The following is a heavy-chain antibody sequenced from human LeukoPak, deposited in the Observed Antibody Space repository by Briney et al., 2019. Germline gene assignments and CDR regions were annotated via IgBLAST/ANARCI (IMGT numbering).Heavy chain of an antibody. Sequence: PSETLSLTCAVSGYFISSGYYWGWIRQPPGKGLEWIGSIYHTGSTYYNPSLKSRVTISVDTSKNRFSLKLRSVTAADTAVYYCARLTYFDWMKGFDYWGQGTLVTVSS. CDR1: GYFISSGYY. CDR2: IYHTGST. V-gene: IGHV4-38-2*01. CDR3: ARLTYFDWMKGFDY. D-gene: IGHD3-9*01. J-gene: IGHJ4*02.